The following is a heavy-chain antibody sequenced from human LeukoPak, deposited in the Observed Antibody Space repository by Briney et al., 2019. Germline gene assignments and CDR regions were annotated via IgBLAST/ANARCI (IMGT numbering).Heavy chain of an antibody. Sequence: AGGPLRLSCAASGFNFSTYGMHWVRQAPGKGLEWVAVIWYDGRSKYYADSVKGRFTISRDNSKNTLHMEMNSLRAEDTAVYYCARGLRYFDWSQNWFDPWGQGTLVTVSS. CDR1: GFNFSTYG. CDR3: ARGLRYFDWSQNWFDP. J-gene: IGHJ5*02. CDR2: IWYDGRSK. V-gene: IGHV3-33*01. D-gene: IGHD3-9*01.